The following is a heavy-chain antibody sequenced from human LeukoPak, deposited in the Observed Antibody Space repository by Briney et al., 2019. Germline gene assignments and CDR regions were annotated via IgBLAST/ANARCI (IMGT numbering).Heavy chain of an antibody. CDR2: ITTDGGST. V-gene: IGHV3-23*01. CDR1: GFTFSDYA. CDR3: AKLHPWSDY. D-gene: IGHD1-26*01. J-gene: IGHJ4*02. Sequence: GGSLRLSCAASGFTFSDYAMVWVRQAPGEGLEWVPSITTDGGSTYYADSVKGRFTISRDNSKNTLYLQMNSLRAEDTAVYYCAKLHPWSDYWGQGTLVTVSS.